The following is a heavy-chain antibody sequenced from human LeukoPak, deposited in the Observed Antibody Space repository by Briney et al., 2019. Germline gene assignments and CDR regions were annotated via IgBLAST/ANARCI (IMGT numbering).Heavy chain of an antibody. D-gene: IGHD3-3*01. CDR2: IFYEGSTK. CDR3: ARGYDFWSGPFDY. V-gene: IGHV3-30*03. Sequence: GGSLRLSCAASGFTFSNYGMHWVRQAPGKGLEWVGVIFYEGSTKYYADFVRGRFTISRDNSKNTLYLQMNSLRAEDTAVYYCARGYDFWSGPFDYWGQGTLVTVSS. CDR1: GFTFSNYG. J-gene: IGHJ4*02.